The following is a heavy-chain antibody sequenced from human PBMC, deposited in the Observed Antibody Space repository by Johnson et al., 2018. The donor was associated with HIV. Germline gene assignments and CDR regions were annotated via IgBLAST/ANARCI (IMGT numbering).Heavy chain of an antibody. Sequence: VQLVESGGGLVQPGGSLRLSCAASGFTFSSYWMSWVRQAPGKGLEWVANIKQDGSEKYYVDSVKGRFTISRDNAKNTLYLQMHSLRAEDTAVYYCATEVDAFDMWGQGTLVIVSS. V-gene: IGHV3-7*01. J-gene: IGHJ3*02. CDR3: ATEVDAFDM. CDR1: GFTFSSYW. CDR2: IKQDGSEK.